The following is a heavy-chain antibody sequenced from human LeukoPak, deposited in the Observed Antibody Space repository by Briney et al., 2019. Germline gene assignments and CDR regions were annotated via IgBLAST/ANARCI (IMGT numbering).Heavy chain of an antibody. CDR2: IYYSGST. CDR1: GGSISSHY. Sequence: KTSETLSLTCTVSGGSISSHYWSWIRQSPGKGLEWIGYIYYSGSTNYNPSLKNRVAISVDTSKNPFSLKLRSVTAADTAVYYCATVAVIRGVTYFDYWGQGTLVTVSS. J-gene: IGHJ4*02. V-gene: IGHV4-59*11. CDR3: ATVAVIRGVTYFDY. D-gene: IGHD3-10*01.